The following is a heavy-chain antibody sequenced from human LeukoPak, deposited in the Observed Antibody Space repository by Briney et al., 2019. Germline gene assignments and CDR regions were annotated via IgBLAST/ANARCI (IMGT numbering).Heavy chain of an antibody. D-gene: IGHD1-26*01. J-gene: IGHJ4*02. Sequence: GGSLRLSCAASGFTFSSYWMSWVRQAPGKGLEWVSYISSTSSTIYYADSVKGRFTISRDNAKNSLYLQMNSLRAEDTAVYYCASGLAGSYGEIDYWGQGTLVTVSS. V-gene: IGHV3-48*04. CDR1: GFTFSSYW. CDR3: ASGLAGSYGEIDY. CDR2: ISSTSSTI.